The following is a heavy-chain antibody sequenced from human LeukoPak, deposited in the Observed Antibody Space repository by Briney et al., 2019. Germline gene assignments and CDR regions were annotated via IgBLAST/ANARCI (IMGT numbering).Heavy chain of an antibody. CDR1: GFTFTNAW. J-gene: IGHJ4*02. CDR3: AKGRPAYFDY. D-gene: IGHD6-6*01. V-gene: IGHV3-30*18. CDR2: ISYDGSNK. Sequence: GGSLRLSCAASGFTFTNAWMSWVRQAPGKGLEWVAVISYDGSNKYYADSVKGRFTISRDNSKNTLYLQMNSLRAEDTAVYYCAKGRPAYFDYWGQGTLVTVSS.